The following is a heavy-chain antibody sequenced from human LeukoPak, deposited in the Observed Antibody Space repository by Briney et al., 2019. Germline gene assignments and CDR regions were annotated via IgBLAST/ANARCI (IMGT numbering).Heavy chain of an antibody. V-gene: IGHV3-11*01. CDR1: GFTFSDYY. J-gene: IGHJ4*02. CDR2: ISSSGSTI. D-gene: IGHD5-12*01. CDR3: ARENIRWLQPKPRFDY. Sequence: GGSLRLSCAASGFTFSDYYMSWIRQAPGKGPEWVSYISSSGSTIYYADSVKGRFTISRDNAKNSLYLQMNSLRAEDTAVYYCARENIRWLQPKPRFDYWGQGTLVTVSS.